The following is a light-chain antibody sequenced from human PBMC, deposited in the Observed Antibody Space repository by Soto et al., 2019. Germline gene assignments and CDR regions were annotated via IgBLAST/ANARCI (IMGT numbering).Light chain of an antibody. Sequence: EIVLTQSPATLSLSPGERATLSCRASQSVSFYLACYQQKPGHAPRLLLYDATLWTTCIPTRFSGSGSGTDFNLPISSLEPEDFAFYYCQQRSSWPPLTFGQGTKVVIK. CDR1: QSVSFY. CDR3: QQRSSWPPLT. CDR2: DAT. J-gene: IGKJ1*01. V-gene: IGKV3-11*01.